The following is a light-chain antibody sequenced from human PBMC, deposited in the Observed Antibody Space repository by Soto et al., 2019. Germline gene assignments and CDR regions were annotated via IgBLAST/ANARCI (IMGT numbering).Light chain of an antibody. Sequence: EIVLTQSPATLSLSPGERATLSCRASQSISKNLAWYQQRPGQAPRLLIYDASNRATGIPARFSGSGSGTDFTLIISSLEPEDFAVYYCQQRSSWQWTFGQGTKVEI. V-gene: IGKV3-11*01. CDR1: QSISKN. CDR3: QQRSSWQWT. J-gene: IGKJ1*01. CDR2: DAS.